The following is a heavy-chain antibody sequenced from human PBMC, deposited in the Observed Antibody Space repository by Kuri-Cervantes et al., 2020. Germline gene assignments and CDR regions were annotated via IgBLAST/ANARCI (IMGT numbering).Heavy chain of an antibody. CDR1: GFTVSSNY. D-gene: IGHD6-19*01. CDR3: AKSYSSGWTYGMDV. V-gene: IGHV3-30*18. CDR2: ISNDGNNK. J-gene: IGHJ6*02. Sequence: GGSLRLSCAASGFTVSSNYMSWGRQAPGKGLEWVAVISNDGNNKFYADSVKGRFTISRDNSKNTLYLQVNSLTAEDTAVYYCAKSYSSGWTYGMDVWGQGTTVTVSS.